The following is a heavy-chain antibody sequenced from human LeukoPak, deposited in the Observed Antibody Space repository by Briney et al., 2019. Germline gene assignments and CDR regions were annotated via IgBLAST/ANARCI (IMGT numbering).Heavy chain of an antibody. CDR3: DCTADWDYYYMDV. Sequence: PSETLSLTCTVSGYSISSGYYWGWIRQPPGKGLEWIGSIYHSGSTYYNPSLKSRVTISVDTSKNQFSLKLSSVTAADTAVYYCDCTADWDYYYMDVWGKGTTVTVSS. J-gene: IGHJ6*03. CDR1: GYSISSGYY. D-gene: IGHD3/OR15-3a*01. V-gene: IGHV4-38-2*02. CDR2: IYHSGST.